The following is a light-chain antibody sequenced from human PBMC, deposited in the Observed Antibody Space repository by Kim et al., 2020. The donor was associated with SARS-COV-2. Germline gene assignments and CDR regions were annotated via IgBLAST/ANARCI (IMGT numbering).Light chain of an antibody. CDR2: KDS. J-gene: IGLJ2*01. V-gene: IGLV3-25*03. CDR1: ALPKQY. Sequence: VSPGQTARDTCSGDALPKQYAYWYQQKPGQAPVLVIYKDSERPSGIPERFSGSSSRTTVTLTISGVQAEDEADYYCQSADSSGTVVFGGGTQLTVL. CDR3: QSADSSGTVV.